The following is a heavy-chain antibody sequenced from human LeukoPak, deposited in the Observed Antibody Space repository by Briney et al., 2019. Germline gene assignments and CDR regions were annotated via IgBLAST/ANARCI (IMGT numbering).Heavy chain of an antibody. Sequence: GVSLRLSCAASGFPVSSNYMGWAPRARGKAVEGVSAFCSSGDIYYPGSVKGRCTISKENAKNTLYLQMNSLRVEDTAVYYCVRDLEIVTTPAGITPGDDFDYWGQGALVTVSA. J-gene: IGHJ4*02. CDR2: FCSSGDI. V-gene: IGHV3-13*01. CDR1: GFPVSSNY. CDR3: VRDLEIVTTPAGITPGDDFDY. D-gene: IGHD2/OR15-2a*01.